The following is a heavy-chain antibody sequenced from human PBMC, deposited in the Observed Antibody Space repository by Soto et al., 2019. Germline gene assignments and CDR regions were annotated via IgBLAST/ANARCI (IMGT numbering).Heavy chain of an antibody. V-gene: IGHV4-30-4*01. D-gene: IGHD2-21*02. J-gene: IGHJ4*02. CDR3: ARGPVVVTSYFDY. Sequence: QVQLQESGPGLVKPSQTPSLTCTVSGGSISSGDYYWSWIRQPPGKGLEWIGYIYYSGSTYYNPSLKSRVTISVDTSKNQFSLKLSSVTAADTAVYYCARGPVVVTSYFDYWGQGTLVTVSS. CDR2: IYYSGST. CDR1: GGSISSGDYY.